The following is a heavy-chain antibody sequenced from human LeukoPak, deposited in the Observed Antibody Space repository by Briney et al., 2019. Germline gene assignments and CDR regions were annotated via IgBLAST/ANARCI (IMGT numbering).Heavy chain of an antibody. D-gene: IGHD3-22*01. CDR3: ARLNDRDAFDI. Sequence: SETLSLTCTVSGGSISSYYWSWIRQPPGKGLEWIGYIYYSGSTNYNPSLKSRVTISVDTSKNQFSLKLSSETAADTAVYYCARLNDRDAFDIWGQGTMVTVSS. CDR2: IYYSGST. CDR1: GGSISSYY. J-gene: IGHJ3*02. V-gene: IGHV4-59*01.